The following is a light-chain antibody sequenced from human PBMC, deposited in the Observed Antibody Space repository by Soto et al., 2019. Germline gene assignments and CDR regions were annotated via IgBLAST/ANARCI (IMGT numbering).Light chain of an antibody. CDR1: SSNIGSNP. CDR3: ATWDDSLNGYV. J-gene: IGLJ1*01. CDR2: NNI. V-gene: IGLV1-44*01. Sequence: VLTQPPSASETPGQRVIISCSGSSSNIGSNPVNWYQQLPGTAPKLLVFNNIRRPSGVPDRFSGSKSGTSASLAISGLQSEDEADYYCATWDDSLNGYVLGTGTKVTVL.